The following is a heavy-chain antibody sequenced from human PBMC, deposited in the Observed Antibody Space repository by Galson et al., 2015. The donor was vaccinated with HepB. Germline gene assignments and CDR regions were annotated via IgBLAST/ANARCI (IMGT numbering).Heavy chain of an antibody. CDR3: ARDKPDY. Sequence: SLRLSCAASGFTFNNFWMHWIRQAPGKGLVWVSRIYNDGRTTHYADSVKGRFIISRDNAKNMLYLQMNSLRVEDTGLYYCARDKPDYWGPGTLVTVSS. CDR1: GFTFNNFW. J-gene: IGHJ4*02. CDR2: IYNDGRTT. V-gene: IGHV3-74*01.